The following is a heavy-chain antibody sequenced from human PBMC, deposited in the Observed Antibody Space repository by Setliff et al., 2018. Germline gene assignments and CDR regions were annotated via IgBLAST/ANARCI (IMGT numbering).Heavy chain of an antibody. CDR1: GFTFSRYS. V-gene: IGHV3-21*01. CDR3: TRDSYGSYYYGMDV. Sequence: PGGSLRLSCAASGFTFSRYSMNWVRQAPGKGLEWVSSISSSSSYIYYADSVKGRFTISRDNAKNSLYLQMNSLRAEDTAVYYCTRDSYGSYYYGMDVWGQGTTVTVSS. CDR2: ISSSSSYI. J-gene: IGHJ6*02. D-gene: IGHD5-18*01.